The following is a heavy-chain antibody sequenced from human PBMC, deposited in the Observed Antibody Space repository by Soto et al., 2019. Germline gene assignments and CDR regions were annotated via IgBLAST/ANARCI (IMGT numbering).Heavy chain of an antibody. J-gene: IGHJ6*01. CDR1: GGTFSSYA. CDR2: IIPISGTA. CDR3: ARSQGSSTSLEIYYYYCYGMDV. V-gene: IGHV1-69*01. D-gene: IGHD2-2*01. Sequence: QVQLVQSGAEVKKPGSSVKVSCKASGGTFSSYAISWVRQAPGQGLEWMGGIIPISGTANYAQKFQGRVTITADESTSTAYMELSSLRSEDTAVYYCARSQGSSTSLEIYYYYCYGMDVWGPGTRVTVSS.